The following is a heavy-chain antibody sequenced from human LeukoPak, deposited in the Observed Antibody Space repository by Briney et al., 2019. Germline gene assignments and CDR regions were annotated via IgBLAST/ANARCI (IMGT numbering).Heavy chain of an antibody. V-gene: IGHV3-74*01. CDR3: AKEGRSSTPGY. CDR1: GFTFSDYW. CDR2: VNRDGSST. Sequence: AGGSLRLSCAASGFTFSDYWMHWVRQAPGKGLVWVSRVNRDGSSTSYADSVKGRFTISRDNAKNTLYLQMNSLRAEDTAVYYCAKEGRSSTPGYWGQGTLVTVSS. D-gene: IGHD6-13*01. J-gene: IGHJ4*02.